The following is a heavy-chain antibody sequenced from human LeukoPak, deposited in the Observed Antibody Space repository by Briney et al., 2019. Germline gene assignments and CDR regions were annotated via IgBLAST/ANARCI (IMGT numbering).Heavy chain of an antibody. CDR3: ARDTLMVRGVSDGEYYYYGMDV. Sequence: SETLSLTRTVSGGSISSGDYYWSWIRQPPGKGLEWIGYIYYSGSTYYNPSLKSRVTISVDTSKNQFPLKLSSVTAADTAVYYCARDTLMVRGVSDGEYYYYGMDVWGQGTTVTVSS. CDR2: IYYSGST. J-gene: IGHJ6*02. V-gene: IGHV4-30-4*01. CDR1: GGSISSGDYY. D-gene: IGHD3-10*01.